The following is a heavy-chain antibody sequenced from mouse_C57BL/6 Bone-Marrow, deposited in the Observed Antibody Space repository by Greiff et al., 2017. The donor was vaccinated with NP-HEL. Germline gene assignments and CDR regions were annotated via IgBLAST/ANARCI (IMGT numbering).Heavy chain of an antibody. V-gene: IGHV1-4*01. J-gene: IGHJ4*01. CDR2: INPSSGYT. Sequence: VQLQQSGAELARPGASVKMSCKASGYTFTSYTMHWVKQRPGQGLEWIGYINPSSGYTKYNQKFKDKATLTADKSSSTAYMQLSSLTSEDSAGYYCARSSNYPHAMDYWGQGTSVTGSS. D-gene: IGHD2-5*01. CDR1: GYTFTSYT. CDR3: ARSSNYPHAMDY.